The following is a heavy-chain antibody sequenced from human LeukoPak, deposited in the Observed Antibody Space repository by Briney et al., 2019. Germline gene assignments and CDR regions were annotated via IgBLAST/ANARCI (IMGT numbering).Heavy chain of an antibody. CDR2: ISYDGSDK. D-gene: IGHD2-2*03. Sequence: PGRSLRLSCEASGFKFFTFAMHWVRRAPGKGLEWVAIISYDGSDKYYGDSVKGRFTISRDNSKNTLYLQMNSLRAEDTAVYYCAKNNLGYCSSTSCWFDPWGQGTLVTVSS. J-gene: IGHJ5*02. CDR1: GFKFFTFA. V-gene: IGHV3-30-3*02. CDR3: AKNNLGYCSSTSCWFDP.